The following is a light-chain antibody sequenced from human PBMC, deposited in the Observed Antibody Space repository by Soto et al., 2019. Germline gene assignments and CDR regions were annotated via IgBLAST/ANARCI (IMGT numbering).Light chain of an antibody. Sequence: EIMLTQSPATLSLSPGDRARLYCRASQSVSSYLALYQQKPGQAPRLLIYDASNRATGIPVRFSGSGSGTDYTLTITNLEPEDFALYYCQQRSNWPWTFYQVTKVDI. CDR1: QSVSSY. J-gene: IGKJ1*01. CDR3: QQRSNWPWT. V-gene: IGKV3-11*01. CDR2: DAS.